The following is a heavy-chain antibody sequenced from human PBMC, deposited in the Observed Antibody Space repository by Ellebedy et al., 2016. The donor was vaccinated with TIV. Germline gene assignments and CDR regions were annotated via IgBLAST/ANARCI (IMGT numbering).Heavy chain of an antibody. J-gene: IGHJ4*02. D-gene: IGHD2-15*01. CDR3: ARSSEPNIVVMVAATGNLDY. V-gene: IGHV3-48*02. CDR1: GFTFSSYS. CDR2: IDSSGVTV. Sequence: GGSLRLSCAASGFTFSSYSMNWVRQAPGKGLEWVSYIDSSGVTVFYADSVKGRFTISRDNAKNSLYLQMNSLRDEDTAVYYCARSSEPNIVVMVAATGNLDYWGQGTLVTVSS.